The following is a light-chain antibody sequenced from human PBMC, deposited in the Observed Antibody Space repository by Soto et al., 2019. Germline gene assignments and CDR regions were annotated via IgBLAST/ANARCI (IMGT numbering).Light chain of an antibody. CDR2: DIF. CDR1: QSVGSD. CDR3: QQYNSWPLT. V-gene: IGKV3D-15*01. Sequence: EIVMTQSPATLSVSPGERATPSCRASQSVGSDLVWYQQKRGQAPRLVIYDIFTSATGVPTRISGSGSGTEFPLTISSLQSEDFAVYYCQQYNSWPLTFGGGTKVEI. J-gene: IGKJ4*01.